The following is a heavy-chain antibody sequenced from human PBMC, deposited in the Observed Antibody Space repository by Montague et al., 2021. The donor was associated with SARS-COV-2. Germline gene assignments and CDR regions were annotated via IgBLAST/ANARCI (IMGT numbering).Heavy chain of an antibody. Sequence: SETLSLTCAVYGGSISSYYWSWIRQPPGKGLEWIGEINHSGSTNYNPSLKSRVTISVDTSKNQFSLKLSSVTAADTAVYYCAMGRVGGVLFDYYYYGMDVWGQGTTVTVSS. CDR2: INHSGST. CDR1: GGSISSYY. J-gene: IGHJ6*02. D-gene: IGHD3-16*01. V-gene: IGHV4-34*01. CDR3: AMGRVGGVLFDYYYYGMDV.